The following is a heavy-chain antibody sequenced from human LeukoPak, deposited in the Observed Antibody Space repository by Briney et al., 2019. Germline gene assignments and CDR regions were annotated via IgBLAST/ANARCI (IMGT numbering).Heavy chain of an antibody. CDR2: IGTAGDT. Sequence: PGGSLRLSCAASGFTFSIYDMHWVRQATGKGLEWVSAIGTAGDTYYPGSVRGRFTISRENAKNSLDLQINSLRAGDTAVYYCARGADTGFDYWGQGTLVTVSS. J-gene: IGHJ4*02. V-gene: IGHV3-13*04. D-gene: IGHD3-10*01. CDR3: ARGADTGFDY. CDR1: GFTFSIYD.